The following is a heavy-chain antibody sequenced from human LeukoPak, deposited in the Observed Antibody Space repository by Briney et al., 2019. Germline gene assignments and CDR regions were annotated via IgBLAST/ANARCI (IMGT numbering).Heavy chain of an antibody. Sequence: SETLSLTCTVSGGSISSYYWSWIRQPPGKGLEWIGSIYYSGSTYYNPSLKSRVTISVDTSKNQFSLKLSSVTAADTAVYYCASVGYYFDYWGQGTLVTVSS. J-gene: IGHJ4*02. CDR2: IYYSGST. V-gene: IGHV4-59*12. D-gene: IGHD1-26*01. CDR3: ASVGYYFDY. CDR1: GGSISSYY.